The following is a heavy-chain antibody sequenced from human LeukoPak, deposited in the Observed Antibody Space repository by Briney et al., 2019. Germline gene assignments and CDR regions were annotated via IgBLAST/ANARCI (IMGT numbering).Heavy chain of an antibody. CDR3: AKDEGSYGQARLDY. CDR2: ISGSGGST. J-gene: IGHJ4*02. V-gene: IGHV3-23*01. CDR1: GFTFSSYA. Sequence: GGSLRLSCAASGFTFSSYAMSWVRQAPGKGLEWVSAISGSGGSTYYADSVKGRFTISRDNSKNTLYLQMNSLRAEDTAVYYCAKDEGSYGQARLDYWGQGTLVTVSS. D-gene: IGHD5-18*01.